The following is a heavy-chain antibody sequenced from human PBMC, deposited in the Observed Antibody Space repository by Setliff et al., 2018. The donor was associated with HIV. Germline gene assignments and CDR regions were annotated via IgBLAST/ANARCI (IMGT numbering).Heavy chain of an antibody. D-gene: IGHD6-13*01. Sequence: PSETLSLTCAVSGGSISSNWWSWVRQSPGKGLEWIGEIYHSGSTHYNPSLQSRVTISVDKSRNQFSLKLTSVTAADTAVYYCAKEGSWSSSWHQMDVWGKGTTVTVSS. CDR2: IYHSGST. V-gene: IGHV4-4*02. CDR1: GGSISSNW. J-gene: IGHJ6*04. CDR3: AKEGSWSSSWHQMDV.